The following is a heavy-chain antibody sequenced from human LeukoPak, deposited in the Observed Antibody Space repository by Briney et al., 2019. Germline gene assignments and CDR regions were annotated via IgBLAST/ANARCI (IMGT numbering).Heavy chain of an antibody. J-gene: IGHJ4*02. CDR1: GFTFSSYS. CDR2: ISSSSSYI. Sequence: GGSLRRSCAASGFTFSSYSMNWVRQAPGKGLEWVSSISSSSSYIYYADSVKGRFTISRDNAKNSLYLQMNSLRAEDTAVYYCARDGGAVAVTLIDYWGLGTLVTVSS. D-gene: IGHD6-19*01. CDR3: ARDGGAVAVTLIDY. V-gene: IGHV3-21*01.